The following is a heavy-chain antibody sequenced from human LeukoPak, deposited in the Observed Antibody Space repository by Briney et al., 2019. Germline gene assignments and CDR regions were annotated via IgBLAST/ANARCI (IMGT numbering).Heavy chain of an antibody. Sequence: KTSETLSLTCTVSGDFISGSYWTWVRQPAGKGLEWIGRVYTTRTTNFNPSLKSRLSMSVDASKNQFSLKLSSVTAADTAVYYCARDYDFWSGYSYFDLWGRGTLVTVSS. J-gene: IGHJ2*01. V-gene: IGHV4-4*07. CDR2: VYTTRTT. D-gene: IGHD3-3*01. CDR3: ARDYDFWSGYSYFDL. CDR1: GDFISGSY.